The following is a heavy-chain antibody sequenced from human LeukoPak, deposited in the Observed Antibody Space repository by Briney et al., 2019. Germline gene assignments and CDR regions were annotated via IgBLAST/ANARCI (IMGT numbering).Heavy chain of an antibody. J-gene: IGHJ6*03. CDR2: ISSSSSYI. V-gene: IGHV3-21*01. CDR1: GFTFSSYS. CDR3: ARRDYSGSRYYYYYYMDV. Sequence: PGGSLRLSCAASGFTFSSYSMNWVRQAPGKGLEWVSSISSSSSYIYYADSVKGRFTISRDNAKNSLYLQMNSLRAEDTAVYYCARRDYSGSRYYYYYYMDVWGKGTTVTVSS. D-gene: IGHD1-26*01.